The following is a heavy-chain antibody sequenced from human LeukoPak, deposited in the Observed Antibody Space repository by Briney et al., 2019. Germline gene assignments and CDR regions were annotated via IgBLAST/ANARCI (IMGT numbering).Heavy chain of an antibody. J-gene: IGHJ6*02. D-gene: IGHD2-15*01. CDR3: AKDHGAGGYGMDV. CDR2: ISGSGGST. V-gene: IGHV3-23*01. CDR1: GFTFNSYA. Sequence: GGSLRLSCAASGFTFNSYAMSWVRQAPGKRLEWVSAISGSGGSTYYADSVKGRFTISRDNSKNTLYLQMNSLRAEDTAVYYCAKDHGAGGYGMDVWGQGTTVTVSS.